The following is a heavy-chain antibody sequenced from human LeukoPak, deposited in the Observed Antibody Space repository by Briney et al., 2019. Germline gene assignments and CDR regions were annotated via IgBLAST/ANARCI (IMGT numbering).Heavy chain of an antibody. J-gene: IGHJ4*02. V-gene: IGHV4-39*07. CDR2: IYYSGST. CDR3: ARGPNTSGWYLSLDY. Sequence: SSETLSLTCFVSGGSISSSNYYWGWIRQPPGKGLEWIGSIYYSGSTYYNPSLKSRVTISVDTSKNQFSLKLSSVTAADTAVYYCARGPNTSGWYLSLDYWGQGTLVTVSS. D-gene: IGHD6-19*01. CDR1: GGSISSSNYY.